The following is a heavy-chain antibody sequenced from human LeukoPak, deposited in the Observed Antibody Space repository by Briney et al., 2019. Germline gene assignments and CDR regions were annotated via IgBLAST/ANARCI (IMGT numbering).Heavy chain of an antibody. CDR1: GGSISSSSYY. CDR2: IYYSGST. J-gene: IGHJ4*02. D-gene: IGHD5-18*01. CDR3: VRLRGYSYGYTVFDY. Sequence: SETLSLTCTVSGGSISSSSYYWGWIRQPPGKGLEWIGSIYYSGSTYYNPSLKSRVTISVDTSKNQFSLKLSSVTAADTAVYYCVRLRGYSYGYTVFDYWGQGTLVTVSS. V-gene: IGHV4-39*01.